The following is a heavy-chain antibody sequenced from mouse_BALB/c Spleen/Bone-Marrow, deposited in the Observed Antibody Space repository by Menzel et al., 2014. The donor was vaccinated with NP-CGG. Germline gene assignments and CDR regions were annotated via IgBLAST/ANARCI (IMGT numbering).Heavy chain of an antibody. J-gene: IGHJ4*01. V-gene: IGHV1-69*02. Sequence: QVQLQQSGAELVRPGASVKLSCKASGYTFTNNWINWVKQRPGQGLEWIGNIYPSDSYTNYNQKFKDKATLTVDKSSSPAYMQLSSPTSEDSAVYYCTRGSSYVGYAMDYWGQGTSVTVSS. D-gene: IGHD1-1*01. CDR2: IYPSDSYT. CDR3: TRGSSYVGYAMDY. CDR1: GYTFTNNW.